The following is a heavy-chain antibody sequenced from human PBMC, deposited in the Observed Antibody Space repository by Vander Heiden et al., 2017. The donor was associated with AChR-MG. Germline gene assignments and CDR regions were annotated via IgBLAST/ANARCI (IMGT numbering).Heavy chain of an antibody. D-gene: IGHD3-16*01. Sequence: QVQLVESGGGVVQPGRSLRLSCAASGFTFSSYGMHWVRQAPGKGLEWVAVISYDGSNKYYADSVKGRFTISRDNSKNTLYLQMNSLRAEDTAVYYCAKAPLGELVYYFDYWGQGTLVTVSS. CDR2: ISYDGSNK. J-gene: IGHJ4*02. CDR3: AKAPLGELVYYFDY. CDR1: GFTFSSYG. V-gene: IGHV3-30*18.